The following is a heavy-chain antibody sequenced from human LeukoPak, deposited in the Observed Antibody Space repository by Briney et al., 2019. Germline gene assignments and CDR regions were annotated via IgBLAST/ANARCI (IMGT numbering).Heavy chain of an antibody. CDR1: GFTFDDYA. Sequence: GGSLRLSCAASGFTFDDYAMHWVRQAPGKGLEWVSYISSSDNIIHYADSVKGRFTISRDNAKNSLYLQMNSLRAEDTAVYYCAKNRRAGSYDYWGQGTLVTVSS. CDR2: ISSSDNII. D-gene: IGHD3-10*01. V-gene: IGHV3-11*01. CDR3: AKNRRAGSYDY. J-gene: IGHJ4*02.